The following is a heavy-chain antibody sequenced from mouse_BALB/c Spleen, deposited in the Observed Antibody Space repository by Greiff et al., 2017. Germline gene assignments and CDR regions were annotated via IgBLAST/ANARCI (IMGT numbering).Heavy chain of an antibody. CDR3: ARRDYANFDY. D-gene: IGHD2-4*01. V-gene: IGHV5-6-5*01. CDR2: ISSGGST. J-gene: IGHJ2*01. Sequence: EVKLMESGGGLVKPGGSLKLSCAASGFTFSSYAMSWVRQTPEKRLEWVASISSGGSTYYPDSVKGRFTISRDNARNILYLQMSSLRSEDTAMYYCARRDYANFDYWGQGTTLTVSS. CDR1: GFTFSSYA.